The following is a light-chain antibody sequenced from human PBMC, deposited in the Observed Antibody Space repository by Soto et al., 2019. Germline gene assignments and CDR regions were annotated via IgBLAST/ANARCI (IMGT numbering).Light chain of an antibody. V-gene: IGKV2-28*01. J-gene: IGKJ1*01. Sequence: DIVMTQSPLSLPVTPGEPASISCRSSQSLLHSNGYNYLDWYLQKPGQSPQLLIYLGSNRASGVPDRFSGSGSGTDFTLQISRVEAEDVGVYYCMQALQTLWTFGQGTK. CDR2: LGS. CDR3: MQALQTLWT. CDR1: QSLLHSNGYNY.